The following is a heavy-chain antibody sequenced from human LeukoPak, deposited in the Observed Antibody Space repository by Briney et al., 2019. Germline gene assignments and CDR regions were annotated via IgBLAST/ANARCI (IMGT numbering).Heavy chain of an antibody. Sequence: ASVKVSCKVSGYTLTELSMHWVRQAPGKGLEWMGGFDPEDGETIYAQKFQGRVTMTEDTSTDTAYMELSSLRSEDTAVYYCATAQLQTIFGVVIKIPYYFDYWGQGTLVTVFS. CDR2: FDPEDGET. CDR3: ATAQLQTIFGVVIKIPYYFDY. D-gene: IGHD3-3*01. V-gene: IGHV1-24*01. J-gene: IGHJ4*02. CDR1: GYTLTELS.